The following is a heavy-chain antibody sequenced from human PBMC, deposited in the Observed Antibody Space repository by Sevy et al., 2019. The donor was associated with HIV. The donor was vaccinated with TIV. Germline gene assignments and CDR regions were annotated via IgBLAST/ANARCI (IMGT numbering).Heavy chain of an antibody. CDR3: ARASSSWTHPDY. J-gene: IGHJ4*02. D-gene: IGHD6-13*01. CDR2: IWYDGSNK. CDR1: GFTFSSYG. Sequence: GGSLRLSCAASGFTFSSYGMHWVRQAPGKGLEWVAVIWYDGSNKYYADSVKGRFTISRDNSKNTLYLQMNSLRAEDTAVYYCARASSSWTHPDYWGQGTLVTVSS. V-gene: IGHV3-33*01.